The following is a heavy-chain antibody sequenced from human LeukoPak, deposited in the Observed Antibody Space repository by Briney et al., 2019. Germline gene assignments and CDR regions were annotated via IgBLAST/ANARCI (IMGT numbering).Heavy chain of an antibody. V-gene: IGHV1-69*13. CDR2: IIPIFGTA. D-gene: IGHD5-24*01. Sequence: GASVSVSCKASGGTFSSYAISWVRQAPGQGLEWMGGIIPIFGTANYAQKFQGRVTITADESTSTAYMELSSLRSEDTAVYYCARDRSGDGYSNWFDPWGQGTLVTVSS. J-gene: IGHJ5*02. CDR3: ARDRSGDGYSNWFDP. CDR1: GGTFSSYA.